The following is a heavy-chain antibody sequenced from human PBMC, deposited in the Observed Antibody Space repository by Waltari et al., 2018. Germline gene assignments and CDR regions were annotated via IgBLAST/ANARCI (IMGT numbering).Heavy chain of an antibody. V-gene: IGHV4-38-2*01. D-gene: IGHD6-19*01. CDR3: ARPIDPQAVVGFDQ. J-gene: IGHJ4*02. Sequence: QVQLQESGPGLVKPSETLSLTCVVSNYSISSGYYLGWIRQPPGKGLEWIASMSHSGSTDYNPSLKSRVTISVDTAKNHLSRQVTSVTAADTAIYYCARPIDPQAVVGFDQWGQGTQVTVSS. CDR1: NYSISSGYY. CDR2: MSHSGST.